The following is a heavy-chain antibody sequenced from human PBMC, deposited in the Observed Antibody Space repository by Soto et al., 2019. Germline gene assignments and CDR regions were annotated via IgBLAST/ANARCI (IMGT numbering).Heavy chain of an antibody. CDR2: ISYDGYNK. D-gene: IGHD2-8*01. CDR3: AKDLGTKGPRPPLRYYGMDV. Sequence: SLRLSCAASGFIFSNYGMHWVRQAPGKGLEWVAGISYDGYNKYYAESVKGRFTISRDNSKNTLYLQMNSLRVEDTAVYYCAKDLGTKGPRPPLRYYGMDVWGQGTTVTVSS. J-gene: IGHJ6*02. CDR1: GFIFSNYG. V-gene: IGHV3-30*18.